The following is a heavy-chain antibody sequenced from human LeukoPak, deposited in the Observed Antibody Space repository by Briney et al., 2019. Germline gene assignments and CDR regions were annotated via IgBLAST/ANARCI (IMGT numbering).Heavy chain of an antibody. CDR1: GFALRSYT. D-gene: IGHD6-19*01. CDR3: ARVAVAGPTGWFDS. V-gene: IGHV3-21*01. J-gene: IGHJ5*01. CDR2: ISSTSAYI. Sequence: EPGGSLRLSCAASGFALRSYTVTWVRQAPGKGLEWVSSISSTSAYIYYAESVKGRFSISRDNVDNVVHLQMSSLTNEDTAVYYCARVAVAGPTGWFDSWGQGTLVTVSS.